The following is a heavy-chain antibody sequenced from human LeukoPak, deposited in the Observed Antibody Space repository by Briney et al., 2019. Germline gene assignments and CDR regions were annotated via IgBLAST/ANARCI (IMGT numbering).Heavy chain of an antibody. D-gene: IGHD3-22*01. J-gene: IGHJ4*02. CDR1: GFKLSRNG. Sequence: PGGSLRLSCAASGFKLSRNGMHWVRQAPGKGLEWVAFIRYGATKKFYGDSVRGRFTISRDDSKNTLYPQMNNLRHEDTAVYFCARDFDDVNGDYYYIPDFWGQGVLVTVSS. CDR2: IRYGATKK. CDR3: ARDFDDVNGDYYYIPDF. V-gene: IGHV3-30*02.